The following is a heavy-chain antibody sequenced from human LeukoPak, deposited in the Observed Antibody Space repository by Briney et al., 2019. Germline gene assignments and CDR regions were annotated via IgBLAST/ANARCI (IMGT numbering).Heavy chain of an antibody. CDR3: AKDMVRGVIKRGYFDY. CDR2: ISGSGGST. J-gene: IGHJ4*02. Sequence: GGSLRLPCAASGFTFSSYAMSWVRQAPGKGLEWVSAISGSGGSTYYADSVKGRFIISRDNSKNTLYLQMNSLRAEDTAVYYCAKDMVRGVIKRGYFDYWGQGTLVTVSS. CDR1: GFTFSSYA. D-gene: IGHD3-10*01. V-gene: IGHV3-23*01.